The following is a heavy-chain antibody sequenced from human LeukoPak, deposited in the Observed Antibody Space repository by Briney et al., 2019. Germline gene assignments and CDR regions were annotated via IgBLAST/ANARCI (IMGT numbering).Heavy chain of an antibody. CDR3: ARWRHTLARRWFDP. Sequence: ASVKVSCKASGGTFSNYAISWVRQAPGQGLEWMGGIIPILDTTNHAQKFQGRVTITADKSTSTAYMELSSLRSEDTAVYYCARWRHTLARRWFDPWGQGTLVAVSS. CDR1: GGTFSNYA. V-gene: IGHV1-69*10. D-gene: IGHD2-2*02. CDR2: IIPILDTT. J-gene: IGHJ5*02.